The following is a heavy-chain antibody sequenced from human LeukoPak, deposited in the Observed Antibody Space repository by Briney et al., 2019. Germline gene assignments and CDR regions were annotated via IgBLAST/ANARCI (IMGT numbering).Heavy chain of an antibody. CDR1: GFTFSSYS. Sequence: GGSLRLSCAASGFTFSSYSMNWVRQAPGKGLEWVSYISSSSSTIYYADSVKGRFTISRDKSKNTLYLQMNSLRAEDTAVYYCTRHRGLLWSTSWGQGTLVTVSS. CDR3: TRHRGLLWSTS. D-gene: IGHD3-10*01. CDR2: ISSSSSTI. J-gene: IGHJ4*02. V-gene: IGHV3-48*01.